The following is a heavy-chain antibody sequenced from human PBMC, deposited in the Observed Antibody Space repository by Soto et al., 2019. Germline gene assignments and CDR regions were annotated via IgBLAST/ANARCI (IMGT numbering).Heavy chain of an antibody. D-gene: IGHD3-22*01. Sequence: GGSLRLSCAASGFTFSTFDMSWVRQAPGKGLEYVSSISTNGGSTHYADSVKGRFTISRDNSKNTQYLQMSSLRADDTAVYYCVKGEYYYDSSGYYPFDYWGQGTLVTVSS. CDR2: ISTNGGST. CDR3: VKGEYYYDSSGYYPFDY. CDR1: GFTFSTFD. V-gene: IGHV3-64D*06. J-gene: IGHJ4*02.